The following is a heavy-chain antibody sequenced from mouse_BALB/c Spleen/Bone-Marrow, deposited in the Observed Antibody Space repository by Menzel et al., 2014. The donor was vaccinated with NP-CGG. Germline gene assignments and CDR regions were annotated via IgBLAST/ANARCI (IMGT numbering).Heavy chain of an antibody. CDR1: GYTFSDYN. CDR2: IYPYNGGT. V-gene: IGHV1S29*02. J-gene: IGHJ3*01. D-gene: IGHD2-3*01. CDR3: ARGWLLSWFAY. Sequence: VQLKESGPELVKPGASVKISCKASGYTFSDYNMHWVKQSRGKSLEWIGNIYPYNGGTGYNQKFKRKATLTVDNSSSTAYMELRSLTSEDSAVYHCARGWLLSWFAYWGQGTLVTVSA.